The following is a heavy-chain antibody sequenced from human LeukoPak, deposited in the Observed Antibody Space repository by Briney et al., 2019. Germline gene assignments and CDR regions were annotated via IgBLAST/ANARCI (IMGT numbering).Heavy chain of an antibody. CDR3: ARGSAVSCSSTSCHAPLDY. Sequence: ASVKVSCKASGYTFTDYYIIWMRQAPGRGLEYMGWINPNSGATRNGQNFQGRITMTRDTSVSTAYMDLGTLSSDDAAIYFCARGSAVSCSSTSCHAPLDYWGQGTLVTVFS. D-gene: IGHD2-2*01. J-gene: IGHJ4*02. V-gene: IGHV1-2*02. CDR2: INPNSGAT. CDR1: GYTFTDYY.